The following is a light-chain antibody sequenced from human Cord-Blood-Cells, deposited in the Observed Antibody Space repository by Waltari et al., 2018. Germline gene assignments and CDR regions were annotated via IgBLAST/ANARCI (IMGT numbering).Light chain of an antibody. J-gene: IGLJ3*02. Sequence: QSALTQPASVSGSPGQSITISCTGSRSAVGGYNYVSWYQQHPGKAPKLMIYDFSNRPSGVSKRSPGCKYGNTPSLTISGLQAEGEADYYCSSYTSSSTWVFGGGTKLTVL. CDR1: RSAVGGYNY. V-gene: IGLV2-14*01. CDR2: DFS. CDR3: SSYTSSSTWV.